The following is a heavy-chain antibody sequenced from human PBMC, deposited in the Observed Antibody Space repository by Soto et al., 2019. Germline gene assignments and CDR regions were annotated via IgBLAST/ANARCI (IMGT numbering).Heavy chain of an antibody. Sequence: GGSLRLAGAGAGFAFTRYSMKWVLQAPGKGLEWVSSISSTTNYIYYGDSMKGRFTISRDNAKNSLYLEMNSLRAEDTAVYYCARESEDLTSNFDYWGQGTLVPVSS. CDR2: ISSTTNYI. J-gene: IGHJ4*02. V-gene: IGHV3-21*06. CDR3: ARESEDLTSNFDY. CDR1: GFAFTRYS.